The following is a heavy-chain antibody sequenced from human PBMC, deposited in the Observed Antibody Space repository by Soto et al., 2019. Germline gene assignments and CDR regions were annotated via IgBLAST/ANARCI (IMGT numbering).Heavy chain of an antibody. CDR2: ITGSGGGT. Sequence: GSLRRSCTASGFTFSNYAMTWVRQAPGKGLEWVSTITGSGGGTYYADSVKGRFTISRDNSKNTLYLQMPNLRADDTAVYYCANELIASTVADFFDFPGQGTLVP. D-gene: IGHD6-19*01. V-gene: IGHV3-23*01. J-gene: IGHJ4*02. CDR1: GFTFSNYA. CDR3: ANELIASTVADFFDF.